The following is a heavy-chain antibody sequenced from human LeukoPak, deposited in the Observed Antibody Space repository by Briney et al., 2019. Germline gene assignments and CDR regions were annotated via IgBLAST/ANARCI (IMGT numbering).Heavy chain of an antibody. V-gene: IGHV3-11*01. J-gene: IGHJ4*02. CDR3: ARVKGYAAGIIDY. D-gene: IGHD6-19*01. Sequence: GGSLRLSCAASGFTFSDYYMSWIRQAPGRGLEWVSYISNSGTTRYYADSVKGRFTISRDNAKNSLYLQMNSLRAKDTALYYCARVKGYAAGIIDYWGQGTLVTVSS. CDR2: ISNSGTTR. CDR1: GFTFSDYY.